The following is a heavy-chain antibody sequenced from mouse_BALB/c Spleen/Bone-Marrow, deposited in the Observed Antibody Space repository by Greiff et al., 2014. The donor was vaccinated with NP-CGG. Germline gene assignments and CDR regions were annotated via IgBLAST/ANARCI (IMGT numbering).Heavy chain of an antibody. CDR3: ARHEGGEMGFDY. CDR2: FYPGSGSI. D-gene: IGHD2-3*01. V-gene: IGHV1-62-2*01. J-gene: IGHJ2*01. Sequence: VKVVESGAGLVKPGASVKLSCKASGYTFTEYIIHWVKQRSGQGLEWIGWFYPGSGSIKYNEKFKDKATLTADKSSSTVYMEPSRLTSEDSAVYFCARHEGGEMGFDYWGQGTTLTVSS. CDR1: GYTFTEYI.